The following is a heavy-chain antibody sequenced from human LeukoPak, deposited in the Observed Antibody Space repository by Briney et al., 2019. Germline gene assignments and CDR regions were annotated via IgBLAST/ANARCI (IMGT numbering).Heavy chain of an antibody. D-gene: IGHD3-10*01. Sequence: GGSLRLSCAASGFTFSSYWMSWVRQAPGKGLEWVANIKQDGSEKYYVDSVKGRFTISRDNAKNSLYLQMNSLRVEDTAVYYCASCYYGSGSYDWGQGTLVTVSS. V-gene: IGHV3-7*01. CDR1: GFTFSSYW. J-gene: IGHJ4*02. CDR3: ASCYYGSGSYD. CDR2: IKQDGSEK.